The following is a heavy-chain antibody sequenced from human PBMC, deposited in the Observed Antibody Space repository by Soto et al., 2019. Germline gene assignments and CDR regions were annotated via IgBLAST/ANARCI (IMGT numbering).Heavy chain of an antibody. CDR2: IIPILGIA. V-gene: IGHV1-69*04. CDR1: GGTFSSYT. Sequence: SVKVSCKASGGTFSSYTISWVRQAPGQGLEWMGRIIPILGIANYAQKFQGRVTITADKSTSTAYMELSSLRSEDTAVYYCARDSPQYDYDSSGYRSDAFDCWGQGTMVTVSS. D-gene: IGHD3-22*01. CDR3: ARDSPQYDYDSSGYRSDAFDC. J-gene: IGHJ3*01.